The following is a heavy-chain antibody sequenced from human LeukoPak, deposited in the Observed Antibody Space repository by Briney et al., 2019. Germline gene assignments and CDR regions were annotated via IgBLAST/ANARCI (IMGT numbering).Heavy chain of an antibody. V-gene: IGHV4-4*07. CDR1: GGSISSYY. J-gene: IGHJ6*03. Sequence: SETLSLTCTVSGGSISSYYWSWIRQPAGKGLEWIGRIYTSGSTNYNPSLKSRVTMSVDTSKNQFSLKLNSVTAADTAVYYCAREDDIPGYYYYMDVWGKGTTVTVSS. CDR2: IYTSGST. CDR3: AREDDIPGYYYYMDV. D-gene: IGHD3-9*01.